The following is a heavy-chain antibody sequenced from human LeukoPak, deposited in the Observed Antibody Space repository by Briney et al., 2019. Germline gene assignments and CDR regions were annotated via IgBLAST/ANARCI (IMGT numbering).Heavy chain of an antibody. Sequence: GGSLRLSCAASGFTFSPYSMNWVRQAPGKGLEWVSYISSNSNTIYYADSVKGRFTISRDNAKNSLYLQMNSLRAEDTAVYYCARISGSYPYYYYYMDVWGKGTTVTVSS. CDR2: ISSNSNTI. J-gene: IGHJ6*03. D-gene: IGHD1-26*01. V-gene: IGHV3-48*01. CDR3: ARISGSYPYYYYYMDV. CDR1: GFTFSPYS.